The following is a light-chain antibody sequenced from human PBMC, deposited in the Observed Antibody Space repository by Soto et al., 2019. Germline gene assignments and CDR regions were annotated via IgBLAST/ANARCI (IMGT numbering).Light chain of an antibody. Sequence: EIVLTQSPATLSLSPGESATLSCRASQSVGSYLAWFQQRHGQAPRLLIYDVSNRATGIPARFSGSGSGTDFTLTISSLEPEDFALYYCQQRSDWPPEPTFGGGTKVEI. V-gene: IGKV3-11*01. CDR3: QQRSDWPPEPT. CDR1: QSVGSY. CDR2: DVS. J-gene: IGKJ4*01.